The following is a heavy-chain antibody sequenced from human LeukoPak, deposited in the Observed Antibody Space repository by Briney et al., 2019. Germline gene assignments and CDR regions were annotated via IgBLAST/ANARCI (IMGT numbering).Heavy chain of an antibody. CDR2: ISSSGSTI. CDR1: GFTFSSYE. D-gene: IGHD3-22*01. Sequence: PGGSLRLSCAASGFTFSSYEMNWVRQAPGKGLEWVSYISSSGSTIYYADSVKGRFTISRDNAKNSLYLQMNSLRAEDTAVYYCARETYYYDSSGYYYRWFDPWGQGTLVTVSS. J-gene: IGHJ5*02. V-gene: IGHV3-48*03. CDR3: ARETYYYDSSGYYYRWFDP.